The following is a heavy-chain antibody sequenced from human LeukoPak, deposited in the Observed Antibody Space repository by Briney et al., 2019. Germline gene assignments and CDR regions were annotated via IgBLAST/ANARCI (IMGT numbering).Heavy chain of an antibody. Sequence: SETLSLTCTVSGGSISSYYWSWIRQPPGKGLEWIGYIYYSGSTNYNPSLKSRVTISVDTSKNQFSLKLSSVTAADTAVYYCARQLEAYSGYDPRGYYYYYGMDVWGQGTTVTVSS. V-gene: IGHV4-59*08. CDR2: IYYSGST. J-gene: IGHJ6*02. CDR3: ARQLEAYSGYDPRGYYYYYGMDV. CDR1: GGSISSYY. D-gene: IGHD5-12*01.